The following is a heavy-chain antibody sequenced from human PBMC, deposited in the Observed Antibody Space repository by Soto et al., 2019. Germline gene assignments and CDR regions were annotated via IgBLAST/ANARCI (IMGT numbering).Heavy chain of an antibody. Sequence: EVQLLESWGGFVQPGGSLRLSCAASGFTFSSYAMSWVRQAPGKGLEWVSAIRGSGGSTYYADSVKGRFTISRDNSKNTPYLQMNSLRDEDKAVEYCAKVEQEFDDWGQGTLVTVSS. CDR1: GFTFSSYA. J-gene: IGHJ4*02. V-gene: IGHV3-23*01. CDR3: AKVEQEFDD. D-gene: IGHD1-1*01. CDR2: IRGSGGST.